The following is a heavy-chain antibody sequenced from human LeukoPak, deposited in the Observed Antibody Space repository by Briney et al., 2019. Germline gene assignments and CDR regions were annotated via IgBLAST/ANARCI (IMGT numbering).Heavy chain of an antibody. J-gene: IGHJ6*03. CDR3: ARGRVTTIANYYYYYIDV. Sequence: SQTLSLTCAISGDSVSSNSAAWTWIRQSPSRGLEWLGRTYYRSKWYNDYEVSVQSRITINPDTSKNQFSLQLNSVTPEDTAVYYCARGRVTTIANYYYYYIDVWGKGNPGHRLL. CDR2: TYYRSKWYN. V-gene: IGHV6-1*01. CDR1: GDSVSSNSAA. D-gene: IGHD4-17*01.